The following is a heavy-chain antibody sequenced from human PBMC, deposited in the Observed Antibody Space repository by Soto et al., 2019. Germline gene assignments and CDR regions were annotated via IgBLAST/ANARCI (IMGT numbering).Heavy chain of an antibody. Sequence: PGGSLRLSXAASGFTSSNAWMTWVRQAPGKGLEWVGRIKSKIDGGTTDYAAPVKGRFTISRDDPKNMSYLQMNSLKIEDTAVYYCTTDDPINRNWGQGTLVTVSS. V-gene: IGHV3-15*01. CDR3: TTDDPINRN. CDR1: GFTSSNAW. J-gene: IGHJ4*02. CDR2: IKSKIDGGTT.